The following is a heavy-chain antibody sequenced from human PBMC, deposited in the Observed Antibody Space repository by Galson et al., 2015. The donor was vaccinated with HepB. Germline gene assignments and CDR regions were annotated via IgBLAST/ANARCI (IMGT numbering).Heavy chain of an antibody. Sequence: SLRLSCAASGFTFSSYAMHWVRQAPGKGLEWVAVISYDGSNKYYADSVKGRFTISRDNSKNTLYLQMNSLRAEDTAVYYCARDGTYGEYFQHWGQGTLVTVSS. V-gene: IGHV3-30*04. CDR1: GFTFSSYA. CDR3: ARDGTYGEYFQH. J-gene: IGHJ1*01. D-gene: IGHD1-26*01. CDR2: ISYDGSNK.